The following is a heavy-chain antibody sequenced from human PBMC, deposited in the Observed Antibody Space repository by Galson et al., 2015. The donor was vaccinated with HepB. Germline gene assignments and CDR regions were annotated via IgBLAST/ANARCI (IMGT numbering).Heavy chain of an antibody. Sequence: ETLSLTCTVSGDSISTYYWSWIRQPPGKGLEWIGYIIFSGSTSYNPSLKSPVTMSIDTSKNQFSLPLSSVTAEDTAVYYCAGEGGQRLVWGGGLDVWGQGTTVAVSS. CDR1: GDSISTYY. D-gene: IGHD6-19*01. CDR3: AGEGGQRLVWGGGLDV. CDR2: IIFSGST. J-gene: IGHJ6*02. V-gene: IGHV4-59*01.